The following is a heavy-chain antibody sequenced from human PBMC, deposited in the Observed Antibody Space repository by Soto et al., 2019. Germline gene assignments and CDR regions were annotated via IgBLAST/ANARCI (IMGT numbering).Heavy chain of an antibody. CDR1: GFTFSSYS. Sequence: EVQLVEFGGGLVQPGGSLRLSCAASGFTFSSYSMNWVRQAPGKGLEWVSYISSSSSTIYYADSVKGRFTISRDNAKNSLYLQRNSLRAEDTAVYYCAREGSSGWNGLNWFDPWGQGTLVTVSS. CDR3: AREGSSGWNGLNWFDP. D-gene: IGHD6-19*01. CDR2: ISSSSSTI. V-gene: IGHV3-48*01. J-gene: IGHJ5*02.